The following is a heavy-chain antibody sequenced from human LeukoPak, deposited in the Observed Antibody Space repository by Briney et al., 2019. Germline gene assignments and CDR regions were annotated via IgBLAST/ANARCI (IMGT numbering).Heavy chain of an antibody. D-gene: IGHD5-18*01. Sequence: GGSLRLSCAASGFTFDDYAMHWVRQAPGKGLEWVSGISWNSGSIGYADSVKGRFTVPRDNAKNSLYLQMNSLRAEDTALYYCAKDTLPDTAMVDYWGQGTLVTVSS. CDR2: ISWNSGSI. CDR3: AKDTLPDTAMVDY. J-gene: IGHJ4*02. CDR1: GFTFDDYA. V-gene: IGHV3-9*01.